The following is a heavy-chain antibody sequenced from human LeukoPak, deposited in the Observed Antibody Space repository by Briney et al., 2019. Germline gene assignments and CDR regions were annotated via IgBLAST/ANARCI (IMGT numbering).Heavy chain of an antibody. J-gene: IGHJ4*02. Sequence: GGSLRLASAASAFSSSNYAMSWVRHAPRKGLEWVSTIAPVGGSPDYADSVRGRFTISRDNSKNTLYLQMNSLRVEDTAVYYCAKKYSGSSGLYNFDYWGQGTLVTVSS. CDR1: AFSSSNYA. CDR3: AKKYSGSSGLYNFDY. D-gene: IGHD1-26*01. V-gene: IGHV3-23*01. CDR2: IAPVGGSP.